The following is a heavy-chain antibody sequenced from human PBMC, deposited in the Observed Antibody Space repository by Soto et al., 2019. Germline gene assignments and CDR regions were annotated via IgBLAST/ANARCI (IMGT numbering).Heavy chain of an antibody. V-gene: IGHV3-23*01. CDR3: AKSLGDTWNEDYVDH. J-gene: IGHJ4*02. D-gene: IGHD1-20*01. CDR2: ISGTGGST. CDR1: GFAFSTFS. Sequence: EVQVLESGGDLVQPGGSLRLSCAASGFAFSTFSMSWVRQAPGKGLEWVSGISGTGGSTYYADSVKGRFTISRDNWKNTLYLQMNSLSAADTAVYYCAKSLGDTWNEDYVDHWGQGTLVTVSS.